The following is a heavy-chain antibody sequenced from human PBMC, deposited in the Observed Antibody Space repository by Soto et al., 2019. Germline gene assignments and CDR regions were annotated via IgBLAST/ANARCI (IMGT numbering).Heavy chain of an antibody. CDR3: ARGGARCGMDV. CDR1: GYTFTSYG. V-gene: IGHV1-18*01. CDR2: ISAYNGNT. D-gene: IGHD3-16*01. J-gene: IGHJ6*02. Sequence: QVQLVQSGAEVKKPGASVKVSCKASGYTFTSYGISWVRQAPGQGLEWMGWISAYNGNTNYAQKLQGRVTMTTDTPTRTADMELRRLRSADTGVYFCARGGARCGMDVWGQGTTVTVSS.